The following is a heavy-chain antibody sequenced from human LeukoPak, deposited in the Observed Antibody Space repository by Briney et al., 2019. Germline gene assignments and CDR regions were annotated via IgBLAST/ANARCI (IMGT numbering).Heavy chain of an antibody. J-gene: IGHJ4*02. CDR2: IYSGGST. Sequence: GGSLRLSCAASGLTVNSNYMSWVRQAPGKGLEWVSLIYSGGSTYYADSVKGRFTISRDNSKNTLYLQMNSLKAEDTAVYYCARGEVGASCLDFWGQGTLVTVFS. CDR1: GLTVNSNY. CDR3: ARGEVGASCLDF. D-gene: IGHD2-15*01. V-gene: IGHV3-66*01.